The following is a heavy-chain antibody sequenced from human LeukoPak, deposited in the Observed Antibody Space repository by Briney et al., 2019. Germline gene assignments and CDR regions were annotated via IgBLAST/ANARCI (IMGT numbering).Heavy chain of an antibody. D-gene: IGHD6-25*01. Sequence: GGPLRLSCAASGFTFSNYWMQWVRQAPGKGLEWVANINQDGSAKYYVDSVKGRFTISRDNAKNSLYLQMNSLRAEDTAVYYCARVRYSSDFYFDYWGQGTLVTVSS. CDR3: ARVRYSSDFYFDY. CDR2: INQDGSAK. V-gene: IGHV3-7*01. J-gene: IGHJ4*02. CDR1: GFTFSNYW.